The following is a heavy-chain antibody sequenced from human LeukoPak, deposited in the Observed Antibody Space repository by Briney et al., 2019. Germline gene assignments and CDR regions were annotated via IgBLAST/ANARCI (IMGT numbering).Heavy chain of an antibody. CDR1: GGTFSSYA. Sequence: SVKVSCKASGGTFSSYAISWVRQAPGQGLEWMGRIIPILGIANYAQKFQGRVTITADKSTSTAYMELSRLRSEDTAGDYCARTEAAAGMLYYYYGMDVWGQGTTVTVSS. D-gene: IGHD6-13*01. CDR2: IIPILGIA. CDR3: ARTEAAAGMLYYYYGMDV. V-gene: IGHV1-69*04. J-gene: IGHJ6*02.